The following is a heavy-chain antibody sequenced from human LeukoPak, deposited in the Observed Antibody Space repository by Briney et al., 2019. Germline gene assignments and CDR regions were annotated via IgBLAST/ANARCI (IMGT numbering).Heavy chain of an antibody. CDR1: GYTFPGYY. Sequence: GASVKVSCKASGYTFPGYYMHWVRQAPGQGLEWMGWINPNSGGTNYAQKFQGRVTMTRDTSISTAYMELSRLRPDDTAVYYCERGIAAAHNYFDPWGQGTLVTVSS. D-gene: IGHD6-13*01. J-gene: IGHJ5*02. V-gene: IGHV1-2*02. CDR2: INPNSGGT. CDR3: ERGIAAAHNYFDP.